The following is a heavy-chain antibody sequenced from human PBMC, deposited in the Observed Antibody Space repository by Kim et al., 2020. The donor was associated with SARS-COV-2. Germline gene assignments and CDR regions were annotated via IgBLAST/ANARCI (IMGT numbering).Heavy chain of an antibody. J-gene: IGHJ4*01. V-gene: IGHV3-30-3*01. D-gene: IGHD2-2*01. Sequence: GGSLRLSCAASGFTFSSYAMHWVRQAPGKGLEWVAVISYDGSNKYYADSVKGRFTISRDNSKNTLYLQMNSLREEDTAVYYCARDPGNVVVPSPYYFDY. CDR2: ISYDGSNK. CDR1: GFTFSSYA. CDR3: ARDPGNVVVPSPYYFDY.